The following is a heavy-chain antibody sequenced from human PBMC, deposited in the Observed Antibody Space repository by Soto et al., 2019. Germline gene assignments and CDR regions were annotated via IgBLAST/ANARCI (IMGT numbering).Heavy chain of an antibody. CDR1: GFTFANFG. D-gene: IGHD3-3*01. CDR2: ISSSGRRT. Sequence: GGSLRLSCGTSGFTFANFGMGWVRQAPGKGLYWVSGISSSGRRTYYADSVKGRFTISRDNSKNTLYLQMNSLRAEDTAVYYCAKDLGGITIFGVVRNWGQGTTVTVSS. CDR3: AKDLGGITIFGVVRN. J-gene: IGHJ6*02. V-gene: IGHV3-23*01.